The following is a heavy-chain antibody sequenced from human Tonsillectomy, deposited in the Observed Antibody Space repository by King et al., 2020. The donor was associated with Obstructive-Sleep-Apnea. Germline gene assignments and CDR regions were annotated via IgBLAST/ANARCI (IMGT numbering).Heavy chain of an antibody. Sequence: VQLVESGAEVKKPGASVKVSCEASGYTFTSYGISWVRQAPGQGLEWMGWISAYNGNTNYAQKPQGRVTMTTDTSTSTAYMGLRSLRSDDTAVYYCARDLVAAAGTSVGWYFALWGRGPLVTVSS. CDR3: ARDLVAAAGTSVGWYFAL. CDR1: GYTFTSYG. CDR2: ISAYNGNT. J-gene: IGHJ2*01. V-gene: IGHV1-18*04. D-gene: IGHD6-13*01.